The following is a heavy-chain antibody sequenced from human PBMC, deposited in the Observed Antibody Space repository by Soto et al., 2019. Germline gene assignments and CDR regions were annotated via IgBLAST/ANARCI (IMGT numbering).Heavy chain of an antibody. J-gene: IGHJ4*02. CDR3: ARHIGVPGTRGFDY. Sequence: QVQLQESGPGLVRPSGTLSLTCAVSGGSISDNNWWSWVRQPPGKGLEWIGEIYRSGTANYNPSLNSRVTISMDKSKNQISLHLYSVTAADAPVYYCARHIGVPGTRGFDYWGQGTLVTVSS. CDR1: GGSISDNNW. D-gene: IGHD2-21*01. CDR2: IYRSGTA. V-gene: IGHV4-4*02.